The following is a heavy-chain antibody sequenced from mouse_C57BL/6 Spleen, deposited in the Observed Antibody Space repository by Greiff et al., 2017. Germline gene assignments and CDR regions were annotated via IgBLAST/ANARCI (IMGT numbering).Heavy chain of an antibody. CDR2: IDPSDSYT. D-gene: IGHD1-1*01. Sequence: QVQLKQPGAELVRPGTSVKLSCKASGYTFTSYWMHWVKQRPGQGLEWIGVIDPSDSYTNYNQKFKGKATLTVDTSSSTAYMQLSSLTSEDSAVYYCARGRVSYGSSSPFDYWGKGTTLTVSS. CDR1: GYTFTSYW. V-gene: IGHV1-59*01. CDR3: ARGRVSYGSSSPFDY. J-gene: IGHJ2*01.